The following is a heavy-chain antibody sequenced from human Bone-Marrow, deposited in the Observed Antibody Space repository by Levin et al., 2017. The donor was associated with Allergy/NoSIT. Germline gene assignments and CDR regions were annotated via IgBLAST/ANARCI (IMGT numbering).Heavy chain of an antibody. CDR2: IRSKAYGGTT. D-gene: IGHD3-10*01. V-gene: IGHV3-49*04. CDR1: GFTFGDYA. CDR3: TRTSVTMVQGVSRYYYYMDV. Sequence: PGGSLRLSCTASGFTFGDYAMSWVRQAPGKGLEWVGFIRSKAYGGTTEYAASVKGRFTISRDDSKSIAYLQMNSLKTEDTAVYYCTRTSVTMVQGVSRYYYYMDVWGKGTTVTVSS. J-gene: IGHJ6*03.